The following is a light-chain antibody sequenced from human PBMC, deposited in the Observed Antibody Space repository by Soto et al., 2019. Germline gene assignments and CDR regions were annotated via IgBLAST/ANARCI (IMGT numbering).Light chain of an antibody. CDR2: DAS. CDR3: QQWT. J-gene: IGKJ1*01. Sequence: DIHMTQSPSTLSASVRDIVTITCRASQSISSWLAWYQQKPGKAPKLLIYDASSLESGVPSRFSGSGSATEFTLTIRSLQPDDFATYYCQQWTFGQGTKVDIK. CDR1: QSISSW. V-gene: IGKV1-5*01.